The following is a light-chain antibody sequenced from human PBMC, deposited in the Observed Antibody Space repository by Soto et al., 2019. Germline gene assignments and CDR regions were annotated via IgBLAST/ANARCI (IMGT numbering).Light chain of an antibody. J-gene: IGKJ1*01. V-gene: IGKV1-8*01. CDR2: AAS. CDR3: QQYYSYPQ. CDR1: QGISSY. Sequence: IRMTQSPSSFSASTGDRVTITCRASQGISSYLAWYQQKPAKAPKLLIYAASTLQSGVPSRFSGSGSGTDFSLTIRCLQSEDFATYYCQQYYSYPQFGQGTKVEIK.